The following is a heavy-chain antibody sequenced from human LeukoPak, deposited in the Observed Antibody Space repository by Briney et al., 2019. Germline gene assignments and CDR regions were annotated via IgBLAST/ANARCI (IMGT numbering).Heavy chain of an antibody. D-gene: IGHD3-22*01. J-gene: IGHJ4*02. CDR1: GFTFNSYA. CDR3: ARGAYYYDTSD. Sequence: GGSLRLSCAASGFTFNSYAMSWVRQAPGKGLEWVSGISGSGGSTYYADSVKGRFTISRDNSKNTLYLQMNSLRAEDTAVYYCARGAYYYDTSDWGQGTLVTVSS. CDR2: ISGSGGST. V-gene: IGHV3-23*01.